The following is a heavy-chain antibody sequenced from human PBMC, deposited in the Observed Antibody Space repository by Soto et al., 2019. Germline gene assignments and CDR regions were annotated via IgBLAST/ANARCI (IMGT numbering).Heavy chain of an antibody. CDR2: IYYSGST. CDR3: ARDRRGSYYWYGMDV. CDR1: GGSISSYY. V-gene: IGHV4-59*01. D-gene: IGHD3-16*01. Sequence: PSETLSLTCTVSGGSISSYYWSWIRQPPGKGLEWIGYIYYSGSTNYNPSLKSRVTISVDTSKNQFSLKLSSVTAADTAVYYCARDRRGSYYWYGMDVWGQGTTVTVSS. J-gene: IGHJ6*02.